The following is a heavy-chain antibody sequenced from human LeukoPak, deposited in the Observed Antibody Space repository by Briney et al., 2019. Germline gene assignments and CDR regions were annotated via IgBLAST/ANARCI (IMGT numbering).Heavy chain of an antibody. CDR3: ARDGWPAFDY. Sequence: SQTLSLTCAISGDSVSSYTAAWNWIRQSPSRGLEWLGRTLYRSKWYHDHAVSVKSRITINPDTSKNQFSLQLNSVTPEDTAVYYCARDGWPAFDYWGQGTLVTVSS. CDR1: GDSVSSYTAA. J-gene: IGHJ4*02. CDR2: TLYRSKWYH. V-gene: IGHV6-1*01. D-gene: IGHD2-15*01.